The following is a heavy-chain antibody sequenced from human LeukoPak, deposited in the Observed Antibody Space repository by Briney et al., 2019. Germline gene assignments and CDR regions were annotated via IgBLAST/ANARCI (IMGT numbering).Heavy chain of an antibody. CDR1: GFTFSDYG. CDR3: AKEAGYNYAPLDY. Sequence: GGSLRLSCAASGFTFSDYGMNWVRQAPGKGLEWVAVVSADGSVKHYADSEKGRFTGSRDNSRNTLYLQINSLRVEDTAVYYCAKEAGYNYAPLDYWGQGTLVTVTS. CDR2: VSADGSVK. V-gene: IGHV3-30*18. D-gene: IGHD5-18*01. J-gene: IGHJ4*02.